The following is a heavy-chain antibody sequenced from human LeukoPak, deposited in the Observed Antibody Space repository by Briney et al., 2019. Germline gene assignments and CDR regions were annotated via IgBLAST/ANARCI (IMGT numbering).Heavy chain of an antibody. CDR2: ISAYNGNT. CDR3: TRDVAASAWSPGFDY. J-gene: IGHJ4*02. D-gene: IGHD6-19*01. CDR1: GYTFTSYG. Sequence: ASVKVSCKASGYTFTSYGISWVRQAPGQGLEWMGWISAYNGNTNYAQKLQGRVTMTTDTSTSTAYMELRSLRSDDTAVYYCTRDVAASAWSPGFDYWGQGTLVTVSS. V-gene: IGHV1-18*01.